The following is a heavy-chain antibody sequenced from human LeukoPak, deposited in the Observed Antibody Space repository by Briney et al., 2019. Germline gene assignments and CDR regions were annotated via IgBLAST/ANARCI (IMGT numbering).Heavy chain of an antibody. CDR1: GFTVSSNY. Sequence: GGSLRLSCAASGFTVSSNYMSWVRQAPGKGLEWVSIIYSGGSTFYADSVKGRFTISRDNSKNTLYLQMNSLRAEDTAVYYCARVLGGYFDYWGQGTLVTVSS. D-gene: IGHD1-26*01. CDR3: ARVLGGYFDY. V-gene: IGHV3-53*01. J-gene: IGHJ4*02. CDR2: IYSGGST.